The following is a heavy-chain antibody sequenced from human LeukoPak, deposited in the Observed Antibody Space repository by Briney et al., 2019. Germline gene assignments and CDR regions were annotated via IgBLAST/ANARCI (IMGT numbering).Heavy chain of an antibody. Sequence: ASVKVSCKASGYTFTGYYMHWVRQAPGQGLEWMGWINPNSGGTNYAQKFQGRVTMTRDTSISTAYMEPSRLRSDDTAVYYCARSKDIAAAPVDYWGQGTLVTVSS. CDR1: GYTFTGYY. CDR3: ARSKDIAAAPVDY. CDR2: INPNSGGT. D-gene: IGHD6-13*01. J-gene: IGHJ4*02. V-gene: IGHV1-2*02.